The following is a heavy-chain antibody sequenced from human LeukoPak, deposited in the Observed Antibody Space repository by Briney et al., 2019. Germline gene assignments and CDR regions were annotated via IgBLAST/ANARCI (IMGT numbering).Heavy chain of an antibody. CDR3: ARGDYDSSGFYDRSAFDI. Sequence: SETLSLTCAVSGGSISSNNWWGWVRQPPGKGLEWIGEIYHSGSPNYNPSLKSRVTISVDKSRNHFSLNLSSVTAADTAVYYCARGDYDSSGFYDRSAFDIWGQGTMVTVSS. D-gene: IGHD3-22*01. J-gene: IGHJ3*02. CDR1: GGSISSNNW. V-gene: IGHV4-4*02. CDR2: IYHSGSP.